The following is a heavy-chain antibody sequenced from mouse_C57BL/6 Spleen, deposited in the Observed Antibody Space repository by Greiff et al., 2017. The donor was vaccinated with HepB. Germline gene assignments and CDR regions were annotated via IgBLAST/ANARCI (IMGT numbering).Heavy chain of an antibody. Sequence: QVQLQQSGAELVRPGTSVKVSCKASGYAFTNYLIEWVKQRPGQGLEWIGVINPGSGGTNYNEKFKGKATLTADKSSSTAYMQLSSLTSEDSAVYFCARSGAYYSNDGDYAMDYWGQGTSVTVSS. V-gene: IGHV1-54*01. CDR1: GYAFTNYL. CDR3: ARSGAYYSNDGDYAMDY. D-gene: IGHD2-5*01. J-gene: IGHJ4*01. CDR2: INPGSGGT.